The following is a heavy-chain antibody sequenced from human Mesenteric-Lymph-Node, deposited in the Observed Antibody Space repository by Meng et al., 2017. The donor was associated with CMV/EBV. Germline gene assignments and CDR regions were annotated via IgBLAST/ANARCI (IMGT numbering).Heavy chain of an antibody. D-gene: IGHD1-7*01. CDR1: GGSFSGYY. V-gene: IGHV4-34*01. CDR3: ARARGGRAITGTTRTFDY. CDR2: INHSGST. J-gene: IGHJ4*02. Sequence: GSLRLSCAVYGGSFSGYYWSWIRQPPGKGLEWIGEINHSGSTNYNPSLKSRVTISVDTSKSQFSLKRSSVTAADTAVYYCARARGGRAITGTTRTFDYWGQGTLVTVSS.